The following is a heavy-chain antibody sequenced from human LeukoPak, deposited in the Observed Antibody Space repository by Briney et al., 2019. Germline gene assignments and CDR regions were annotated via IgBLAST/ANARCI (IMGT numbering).Heavy chain of an antibody. D-gene: IGHD6-13*01. CDR3: ARVWFAAAGTGAFDI. V-gene: IGHV3-20*04. Sequence: GGSLRLSCAASGFTFDDYGMSWVRQAPGKGLEWVSGINWNGGSTGYADSVKGRFTISRDNAKNSLYLQMNSLRAEDTALYYCARVWFAAAGTGAFDIWGQGTMVTV. J-gene: IGHJ3*02. CDR1: GFTFDDYG. CDR2: INWNGGST.